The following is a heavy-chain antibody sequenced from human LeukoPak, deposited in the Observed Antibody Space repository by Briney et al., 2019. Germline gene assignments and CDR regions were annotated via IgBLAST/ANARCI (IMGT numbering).Heavy chain of an antibody. Sequence: GGSLRLSCAASGFTFSSYAMSWVRQAPGKGLEWVSAISGSGGRTYYADSVKGRFNISRDNSKNTLYLQMNSLRAEDTAVYYCARVPVYCSGGSCYPTLDYWGQGTLVTVSS. CDR2: ISGSGGRT. CDR1: GFTFSSYA. J-gene: IGHJ4*02. D-gene: IGHD2-15*01. V-gene: IGHV3-23*01. CDR3: ARVPVYCSGGSCYPTLDY.